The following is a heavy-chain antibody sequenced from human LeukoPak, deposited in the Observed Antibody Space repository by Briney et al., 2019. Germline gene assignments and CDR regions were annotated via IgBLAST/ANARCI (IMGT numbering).Heavy chain of an antibody. J-gene: IGHJ3*02. V-gene: IGHV3-15*01. CDR1: GFTFSNAW. CDR3: TTHGYDAFDI. Sequence: GGSLRLSCAASGFTFSNAWMSWVRQAPGKGLEWVGRIKSKTDGRTTDYAAPVKGRFTISRDDSKNTLYLQMNSLKTEDTAVYYCTTHGYDAFDIWGQGTMVTVSS. D-gene: IGHD6-13*01. CDR2: IKSKTDGRTT.